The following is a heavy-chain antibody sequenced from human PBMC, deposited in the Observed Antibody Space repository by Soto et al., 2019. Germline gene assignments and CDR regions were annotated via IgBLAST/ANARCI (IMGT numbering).Heavy chain of an antibody. CDR3: AKSIAVVDDAFDI. CDR2: ISGSGGST. Sequence: EVQLLESGGGLVQPGGSLRLSCAASGFTFSSYAMSWVRQAPGKGLEWVSAISGSGGSTYYADSVKGRFTISRDNSKNTLYLQMSSLRAEDTAVYYCAKSIAVVDDAFDIWGQGTMVTVSS. V-gene: IGHV3-23*01. CDR1: GFTFSSYA. J-gene: IGHJ3*02. D-gene: IGHD6-19*01.